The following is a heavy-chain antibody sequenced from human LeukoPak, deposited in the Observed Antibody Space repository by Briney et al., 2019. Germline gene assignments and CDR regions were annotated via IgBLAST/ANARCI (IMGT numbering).Heavy chain of an antibody. Sequence: QPWGSLRLSCAASGFTFSSYAMSWVRQAPGKGLEWVSATSGSGGSTYYADSVKGRFSISRDNSKNTLYLQMNSLRAEDTAVYYCAKGHYYDSSGYYPYYFDYWGQGTLVTVSS. D-gene: IGHD3-22*01. J-gene: IGHJ4*02. V-gene: IGHV3-23*01. CDR2: TSGSGGST. CDR1: GFTFSSYA. CDR3: AKGHYYDSSGYYPYYFDY.